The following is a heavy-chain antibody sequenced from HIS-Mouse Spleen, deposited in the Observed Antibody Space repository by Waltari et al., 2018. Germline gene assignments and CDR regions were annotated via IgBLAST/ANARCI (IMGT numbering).Heavy chain of an antibody. CDR2: ISYSGST. Sequence: QLQLQESGPGLVKPSETLSLTCTVSGGSISSSSYYWGWIRQPPGRGLEWIWSISYSGSTYYHPPLKSRVTISVDTSKNQFSLKLSSVTAADTAVYYCAREIPYSSSWYDWYFDLWGRGTLVTVSS. V-gene: IGHV4-39*07. CDR1: GGSISSSSYY. D-gene: IGHD6-13*01. CDR3: AREIPYSSSWYDWYFDL. J-gene: IGHJ2*01.